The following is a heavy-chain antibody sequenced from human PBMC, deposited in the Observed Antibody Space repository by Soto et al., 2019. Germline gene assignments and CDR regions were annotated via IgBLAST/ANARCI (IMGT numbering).Heavy chain of an antibody. CDR3: ARDERAWELPYYYYGMDV. CDR2: IYYSGST. J-gene: IGHJ6*02. Sequence: QVQLQESGPGLVKPSETLSLTCTVSGGSVSSGSYYWSWIRQPPGKGLEWIGYIYYSGSTNYNPSLKRRVTISVDTSKNRFSLKLSSVTAADTAVYYCARDERAWELPYYYYGMDVWGQGTTVTVSS. CDR1: GGSVSSGSYY. D-gene: IGHD1-26*01. V-gene: IGHV4-61*01.